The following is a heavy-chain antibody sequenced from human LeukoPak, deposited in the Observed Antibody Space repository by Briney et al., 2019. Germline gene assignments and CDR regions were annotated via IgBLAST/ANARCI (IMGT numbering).Heavy chain of an antibody. CDR2: ISYDGSNK. J-gene: IGHJ4*02. V-gene: IGHV3-30*18. Sequence: PGRSLRLSCAASGFTFSSYGMHWVRQAPGKGLEWVAVISYDGSNKYYADSVKGRFTISRDNSKNTLYLQMNSLRAEDTAVYYCAKDYKRGAAGTRLFDYWGQGTLVTVSS. CDR1: GFTFSSYG. CDR3: AKDYKRGAAGTRLFDY. D-gene: IGHD6-13*01.